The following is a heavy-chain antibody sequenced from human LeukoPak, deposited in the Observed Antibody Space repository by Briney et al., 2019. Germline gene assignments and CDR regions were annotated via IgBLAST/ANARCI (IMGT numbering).Heavy chain of an antibody. Sequence: GASVKVSCKASGYTFTIYYMHWVRQAPGQGLEWMGIINPSGGSTSYAQKFQGRVAMTRDMSTSTVYMELSSLRSEDTAVYYCARGQADIYCSGGSCYFFDYWGQGTLVTVSS. J-gene: IGHJ4*02. V-gene: IGHV1-46*01. CDR3: ARGQADIYCSGGSCYFFDY. D-gene: IGHD2-15*01. CDR1: GYTFTIYY. CDR2: INPSGGST.